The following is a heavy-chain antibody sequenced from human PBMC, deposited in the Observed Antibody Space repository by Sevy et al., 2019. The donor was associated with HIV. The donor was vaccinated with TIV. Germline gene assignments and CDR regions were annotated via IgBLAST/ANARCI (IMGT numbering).Heavy chain of an antibody. CDR3: ARGDYYDSSGYYGY. CDR2: IIPIFGTA. D-gene: IGHD3-22*01. V-gene: IGHV1-69*13. Sequence: ASVKVSCKASGGTFSSYAISWVRQVPGQGLEWMGGIIPIFGTANYAQKFQGRVTITADESTSTAYMELSSLRSEDTAVYYCARGDYYDSSGYYGYWGQGTLVTVSS. J-gene: IGHJ4*02. CDR1: GGTFSSYA.